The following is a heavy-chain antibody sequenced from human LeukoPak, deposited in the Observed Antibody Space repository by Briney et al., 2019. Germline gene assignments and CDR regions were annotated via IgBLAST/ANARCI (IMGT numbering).Heavy chain of an antibody. CDR2: IYPSGGST. CDR1: GYTFTSNY. D-gene: IGHD2-2*02. CDR3: ARDNRGPLTAAIMGYYFDY. V-gene: IGHV1-46*01. Sequence: ASVKVSCKASGYTFTSNYIHWVRQAPGQGLEWMGMIYPSGGSTSYAQKFQGRVTMTRDTSTSTVYMELSSLRSEDTAVYYCARDNRGPLTAAIMGYYFDYWGQGTLVTVSS. J-gene: IGHJ4*02.